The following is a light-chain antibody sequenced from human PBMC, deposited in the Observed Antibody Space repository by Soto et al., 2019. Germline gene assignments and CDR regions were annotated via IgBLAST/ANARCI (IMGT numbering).Light chain of an antibody. Sequence: DIQMTQSPSSLSASVGDRVTITCRASQGISTYLAWYQQKPGKVPKVLIYDASTLQSGVPSRFSGSGSGIDFTLTISSLQPEDVATYYCQKYDSAPRTFGQGTKVEIK. J-gene: IGKJ1*01. CDR1: QGISTY. CDR2: DAS. V-gene: IGKV1-27*01. CDR3: QKYDSAPRT.